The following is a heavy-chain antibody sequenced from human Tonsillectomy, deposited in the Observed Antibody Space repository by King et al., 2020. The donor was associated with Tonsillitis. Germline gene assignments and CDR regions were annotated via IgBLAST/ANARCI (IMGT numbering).Heavy chain of an antibody. V-gene: IGHV3-33*05. J-gene: IGHJ4*02. Sequence: QLVQSGGGVVQPGRSLRLSCETSGFTFSSYGMHWVRQAPGKGLEWVATISYDGANTHHTDSVTGRFTISRDNSKNTMYLQMNSLRAEDTAVYYCARGRLYNVGWGIDHWGQGTLVSVSS. CDR3: ARGRLYNVGWGIDH. CDR2: ISYDGANT. D-gene: IGHD7-27*01. CDR1: GFTFSSYG.